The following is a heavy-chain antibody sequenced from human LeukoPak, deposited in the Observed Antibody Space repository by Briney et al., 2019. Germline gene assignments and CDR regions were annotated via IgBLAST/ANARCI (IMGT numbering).Heavy chain of an antibody. CDR2: ISAYNGNT. CDR1: GYTFTSYG. CDR3: AREAIGYSYAKRFDY. V-gene: IGHV1-18*01. D-gene: IGHD5-18*01. J-gene: IGHJ4*02. Sequence: VASVKVSCKASGYTFTSYGISWVRQAPGQGLEWMGWISAYNGNTNYAQKLQGRVTMTTDTSTSTAYMELRSLRSDDTAAYYCAREAIGYSYAKRFDYWGQGTLVTVSS.